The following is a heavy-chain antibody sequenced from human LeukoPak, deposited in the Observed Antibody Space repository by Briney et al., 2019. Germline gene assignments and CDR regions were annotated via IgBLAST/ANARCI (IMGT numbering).Heavy chain of an antibody. D-gene: IGHD3-22*01. Sequence: TGGSLRLSFAASGFTFSSYAMSWVRQAPGKGLEWVSAISGSGGSTYYADSVKGRFTISRDNSKNTLYLQMNSLRAEDTAVYYCAKSPRLYYYDSSGYYYLDYWGQGTLVTVSS. CDR3: AKSPRLYYYDSSGYYYLDY. CDR1: GFTFSSYA. CDR2: ISGSGGST. V-gene: IGHV3-23*01. J-gene: IGHJ4*02.